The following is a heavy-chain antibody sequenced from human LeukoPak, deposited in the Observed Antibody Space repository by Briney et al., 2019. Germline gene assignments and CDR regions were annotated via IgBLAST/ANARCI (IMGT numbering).Heavy chain of an antibody. CDR3: SRHYYGSGTYYHFDY. CDR2: IIPIFGTA. V-gene: IGHV1-69*05. CDR1: GGTFSSYA. D-gene: IGHD3-10*01. J-gene: IGHJ4*02. Sequence: SVKVSCKASGGTFSSYAISWVRQAPGQGLEWMGGIIPIFGTANYAQKLQGRATMTTDTSTSTAYMELRSLRSDDTAVYYCSRHYYGSGTYYHFDYWGQGTLVTVSS.